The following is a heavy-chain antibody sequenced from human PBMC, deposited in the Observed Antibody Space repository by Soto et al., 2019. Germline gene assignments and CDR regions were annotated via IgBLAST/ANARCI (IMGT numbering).Heavy chain of an antibody. Sequence: GASVKVSCKTSGYPFINFYIHWVRQAPGQGLEWMGNINPSGDSTVYAPNFQDRVTMTRDTSTSTVYMELSSLTSEDTAMYYCAREFPSTYWFDPWGQGTLVTVSS. D-gene: IGHD3-16*01. J-gene: IGHJ5*02. CDR3: AREFPSTYWFDP. CDR2: INPSGDST. V-gene: IGHV1-46*01. CDR1: GYPFINFY.